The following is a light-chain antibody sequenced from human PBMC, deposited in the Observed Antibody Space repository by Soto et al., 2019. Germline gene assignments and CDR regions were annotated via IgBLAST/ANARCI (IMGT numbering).Light chain of an antibody. J-gene: IGKJ2*01. CDR3: QHYANLPRYT. V-gene: IGKV1-33*01. CDR2: AAS. CDR1: QSIGSY. Sequence: IRVTQSAAAVSASVGYRVTSPFRASQSIGSYLNWYQQKPGKAPKFLIYAASSLQTGVPSRFSGGGSGTHFTFTISNLQPEDIATHYCQHYANLPRYTFGLGTKLDIK.